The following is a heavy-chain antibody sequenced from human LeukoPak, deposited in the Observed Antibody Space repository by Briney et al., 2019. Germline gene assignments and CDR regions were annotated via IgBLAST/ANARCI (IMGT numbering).Heavy chain of an antibody. Sequence: PSETLSLTCTVSGVSISSYYWSWIRQPAGKGLEWIGRISVSGSTNYNPSLKSRVTMSVDTSKIQFSLKLSSVTAADTAVYYCARDFYGSGSYNYYGMDVWGQGTTVTVSS. V-gene: IGHV4-4*07. CDR1: GVSISSYY. D-gene: IGHD3-10*01. CDR3: ARDFYGSGSYNYYGMDV. CDR2: ISVSGST. J-gene: IGHJ6*02.